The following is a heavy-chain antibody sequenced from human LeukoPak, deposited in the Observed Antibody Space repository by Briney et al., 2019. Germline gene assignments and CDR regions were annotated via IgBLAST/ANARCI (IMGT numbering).Heavy chain of an antibody. CDR3: ARWGSITMSRAFDI. CDR1: GFTVSSNY. CDR2: IYSGGST. D-gene: IGHD3-22*01. Sequence: GGSLRLSCAASGFTVSSNYMSWVRQAPGKGLEWVSVIYSGGSTYYADSVKGRFTISRDNSKNTLYLQMNSLRAEDTAVYYCARWGSITMSRAFDIWGQGTMVTVSS. V-gene: IGHV3-53*01. J-gene: IGHJ3*02.